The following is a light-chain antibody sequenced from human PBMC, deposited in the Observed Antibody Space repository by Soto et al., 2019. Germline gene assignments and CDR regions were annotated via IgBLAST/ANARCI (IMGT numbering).Light chain of an antibody. CDR2: DAS. Sequence: EIVLTQSPGTLSLSPGERATLSCRASQSVASNYLGWYQQKPGQAPRVLIFDASIRATGIPDRFSASGSGSDFTLTISRLEPDDFAVYYCQQYGSSPTFGQGTRLEIK. V-gene: IGKV3-20*01. CDR3: QQYGSSPT. CDR1: QSVASNY. J-gene: IGKJ5*01.